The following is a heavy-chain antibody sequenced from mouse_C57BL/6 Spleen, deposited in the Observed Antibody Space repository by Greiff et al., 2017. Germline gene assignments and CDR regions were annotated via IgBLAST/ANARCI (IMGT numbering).Heavy chain of an antibody. V-gene: IGHV1-15*01. CDR2: IDPETGGT. Sequence: VKLQQSGAELVRPGASVTLSCTASGYNFTDYEMHWVKQTPVHGLEWIGSIDPETGGTASNQKFKGKAILTADKSSSTAYLALRSLTSEDSAVYDGTRDTTVEGWDWYFDVWGTGTTVTVSS. CDR1: GYNFTDYE. D-gene: IGHD1-1*01. CDR3: TRDTTVEGWDWYFDV. J-gene: IGHJ1*03.